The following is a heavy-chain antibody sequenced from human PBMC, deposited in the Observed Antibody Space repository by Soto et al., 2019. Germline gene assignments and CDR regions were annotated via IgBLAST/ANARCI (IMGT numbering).Heavy chain of an antibody. CDR1: GGTFSSYA. CDR2: IIPIFGTA. CDR3: ARGPIHLFGVTRTNLFDP. V-gene: IGHV1-69*13. J-gene: IGHJ5*02. Sequence: SVKVSCKASGGTFSSYAISWVRQAPGQGLEWMGGIIPIFGTANYAQKFQGRVTITADESTSTAYMELSSLRSEDTAVYYCARGPIHLFGVTRTNLFDPWGQGTLVTVSS. D-gene: IGHD3-3*01.